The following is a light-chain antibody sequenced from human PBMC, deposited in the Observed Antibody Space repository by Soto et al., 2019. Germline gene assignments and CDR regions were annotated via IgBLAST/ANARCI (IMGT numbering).Light chain of an antibody. CDR3: QQYNNWPYS. CDR1: QGVTTN. J-gene: IGKJ5*01. Sequence: EMVWTQSPGTMSLSPGERATLSCRAGQGVTTNFAWYQQKSGQSPRLLIYDVSIRATGVPARFSGTGSETDFTLTISCLQSEDSAVYFCQQYNNWPYSFGQGTRLEI. V-gene: IGKV3-15*01. CDR2: DVS.